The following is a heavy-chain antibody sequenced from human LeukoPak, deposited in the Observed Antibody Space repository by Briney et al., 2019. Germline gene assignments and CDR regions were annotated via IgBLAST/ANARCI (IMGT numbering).Heavy chain of an antibody. Sequence: AGGSLRLSCAASGLTVSSNYMSWVRQAPGKGLEWVTVIYSGGSTYYADSVKGRFTISRDNSKNTLYLQMNSLRAEDTAVYYCARDEHDFWSGYSDYWGQGTLVTVSS. V-gene: IGHV3-66*02. CDR2: IYSGGST. CDR3: ARDEHDFWSGYSDY. CDR1: GLTVSSNY. J-gene: IGHJ4*02. D-gene: IGHD3-3*01.